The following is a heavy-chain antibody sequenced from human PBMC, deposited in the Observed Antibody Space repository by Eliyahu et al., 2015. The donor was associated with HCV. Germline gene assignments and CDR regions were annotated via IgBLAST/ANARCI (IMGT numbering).Heavy chain of an antibody. CDR3: ARDPTHDYGDYDLPSFWFDP. CDR2: IYYSGST. D-gene: IGHD4-17*01. V-gene: IGHV4-31*03. CDR1: GGSISRGGYY. J-gene: IGHJ5*02. Sequence: QVQLQESGPGLVKPSQTLSLTCTVSGGSISRGGYYWSWIRQHPGKGLEWIGYIYYSGSTYYNPSLKSRVTISVDTSKNQFSLKLSSVTAADTAVYYCARDPTHDYGDYDLPSFWFDPWGQGTLVTVSS.